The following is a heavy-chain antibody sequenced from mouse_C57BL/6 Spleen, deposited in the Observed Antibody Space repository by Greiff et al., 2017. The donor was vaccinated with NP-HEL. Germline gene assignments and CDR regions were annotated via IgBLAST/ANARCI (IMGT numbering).Heavy chain of an antibody. CDR2: IRNKANGYTT. D-gene: IGHD2-1*01. V-gene: IGHV7-3*01. CDR3: ARYPVYDGNHGAMDY. J-gene: IGHJ4*01. CDR1: GFTFTDYY. Sequence: DVKLVESGGGLVQPGGSLSLSCAASGFTFTDYYMSWVRQPPGKALEWLGFIRNKANGYTTEYSASVQGRFTISRDNSQSILYLQMNALRAEVSATYYCARYPVYDGNHGAMDYWGQGTSVTVSS.